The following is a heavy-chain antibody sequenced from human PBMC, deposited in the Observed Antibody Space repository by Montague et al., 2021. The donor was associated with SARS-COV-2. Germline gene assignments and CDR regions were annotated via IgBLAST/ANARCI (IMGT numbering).Heavy chain of an antibody. D-gene: IGHD3-10*01. Sequence: PALVKPTQTVTLTCTFSGFSLRTGGVGVGWIRQPPGKALEWLSLFSWDDDKRYSPSLRTRLTTTKDTSQNQVVLTLTNMDPMDTATYFCLHGGQYVSLIRGVKSATRKVYCDWWGQEILVNVAS. CDR3: LHGGQYVSLIRGVKSATRKVYCDW. CDR1: GFSLRTGGVG. J-gene: IGHJ4*02. V-gene: IGHV2-5*02. CDR2: FSWDDDK.